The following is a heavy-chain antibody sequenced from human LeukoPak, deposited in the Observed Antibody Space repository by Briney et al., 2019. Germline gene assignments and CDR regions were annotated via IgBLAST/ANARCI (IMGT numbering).Heavy chain of an antibody. Sequence: GGSLRLSCAASGFTFSSYAMSWVRRAPGKGLEWVSAISGSGGSTYYADSVKGRFTISRDNSKNTLYLQMNSLRAEDTAVYYCAKGRDYDYFFDYWGQGTLVTVSS. CDR1: GFTFSSYA. CDR3: AKGRDYDYFFDY. CDR2: ISGSGGST. J-gene: IGHJ4*02. V-gene: IGHV3-23*01. D-gene: IGHD3-16*01.